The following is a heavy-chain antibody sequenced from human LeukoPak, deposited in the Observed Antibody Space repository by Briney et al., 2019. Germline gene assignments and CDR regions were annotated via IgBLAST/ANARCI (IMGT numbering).Heavy chain of an antibody. CDR2: ISGSGDGT. Sequence: PGGSLRLSCEASGFIFGSFSMSWVRQAPGKGLEWVSGISGSGDGTHYADPVKGRFTISRDNSKTTLYLQMSSLRADDTAVYYCARDTISCSGGTCYENWFDPWGQGTLVTVSS. J-gene: IGHJ5*02. CDR3: ARDTISCSGGTCYENWFDP. V-gene: IGHV3-23*01. CDR1: GFIFGSFS. D-gene: IGHD2-15*01.